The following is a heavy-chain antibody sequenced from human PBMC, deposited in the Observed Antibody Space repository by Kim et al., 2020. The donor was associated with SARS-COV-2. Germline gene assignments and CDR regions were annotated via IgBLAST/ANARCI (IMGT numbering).Heavy chain of an antibody. J-gene: IGHJ4*02. CDR2: IIPIFGTA. CDR1: GGTFSSYA. V-gene: IGHV1-69*13. D-gene: IGHD6-6*01. Sequence: SVKVSCKASGGTFSSYAISWVRQAPGQGLEWMGGIIPIFGTANYAQKFQGRVTITADESTSTAYMELSSLRSEDTAVYYCARVLGRSSSFAGYYFDYWGQGTLVTVSS. CDR3: ARVLGRSSSFAGYYFDY.